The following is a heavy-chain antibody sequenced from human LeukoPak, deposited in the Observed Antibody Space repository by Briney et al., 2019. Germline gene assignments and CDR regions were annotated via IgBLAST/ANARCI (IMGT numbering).Heavy chain of an antibody. Sequence: GGSLRLSCAASGFTFSSYAMHWVRQAPGKGLEWVAVISYDGSNKYYADSVKGRFTISRDNSKNTLHLQMNSLRAEDTAVYYCARADYYDSSGYYNYWGQGTLVTVSS. V-gene: IGHV3-30-3*01. CDR3: ARADYYDSSGYYNY. D-gene: IGHD3-22*01. CDR2: ISYDGSNK. J-gene: IGHJ4*02. CDR1: GFTFSSYA.